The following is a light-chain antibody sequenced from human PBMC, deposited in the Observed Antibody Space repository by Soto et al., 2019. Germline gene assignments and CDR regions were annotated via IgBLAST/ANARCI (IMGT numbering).Light chain of an antibody. CDR2: AAS. J-gene: IGKJ1*01. V-gene: IGKV1-17*01. CDR3: QQYYSYPWT. Sequence: QTTQAPSSLSASGGDRVTITFRASQGIRSELGWYQQKPGKAPKLLIYAASNLQSGVPSRFSGSGSGTDFTLTISCLQSEDFATYYCQQYYSYPWTFGQGTKVDIK. CDR1: QGIRSE.